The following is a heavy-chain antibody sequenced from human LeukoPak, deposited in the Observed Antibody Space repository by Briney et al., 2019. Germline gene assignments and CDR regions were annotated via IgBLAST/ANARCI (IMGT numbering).Heavy chain of an antibody. J-gene: IGHJ4*02. CDR2: ISYSGST. CDR3: ARVRVAVAGPDY. V-gene: IGHV4-39*07. D-gene: IGHD6-19*01. Sequence: PSETLSLTCTVSGGSISSSSYYWGWIRQPPGKGLEWIGSISYSGSTYYNPSLKSRVTISVDTSKNQFSLKLSSVTAADTAVYYCARVRVAVAGPDYWGQGTLVTVSS. CDR1: GGSISSSSYY.